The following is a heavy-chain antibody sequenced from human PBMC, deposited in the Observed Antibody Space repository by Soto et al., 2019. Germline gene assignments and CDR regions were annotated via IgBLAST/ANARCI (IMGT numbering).Heavy chain of an antibody. V-gene: IGHV4-4*02. Sequence: SETLCLTCAVASGSISSSNWWSWVRQPPGKGLEWIGEIYHSGSTNYNPSLKSRVTISVDKSKNQFSLKLSSVTAADTAVYYCASSDYGDYVPFDYWGQGTLVTVSS. D-gene: IGHD4-17*01. CDR2: IYHSGST. CDR1: SGSISSSNW. J-gene: IGHJ4*02. CDR3: ASSDYGDYVPFDY.